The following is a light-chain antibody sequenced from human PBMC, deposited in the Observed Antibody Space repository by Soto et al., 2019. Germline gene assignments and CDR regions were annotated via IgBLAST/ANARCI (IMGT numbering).Light chain of an antibody. V-gene: IGKV3-15*01. Sequence: EIVMTQSQATLSVSPGERATLSCRASQSVSSNLAWYQQKPGQAPRLLIYGASTRATGIPARFSGSGSGTQFTLTISSLQSADLGVYYCQQRHNWPITFGQGTRLEIK. J-gene: IGKJ5*01. CDR2: GAS. CDR1: QSVSSN. CDR3: QQRHNWPIT.